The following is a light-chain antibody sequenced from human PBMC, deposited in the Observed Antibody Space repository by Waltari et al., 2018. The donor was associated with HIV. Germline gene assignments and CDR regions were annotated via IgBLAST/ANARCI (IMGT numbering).Light chain of an antibody. CDR2: DKT. V-gene: IGLV1-51*01. CDR3: GTWDSRLTTVV. CDR1: VSNISTNF. Sequence: QSVLTQPPSVSASPGQKVNIPCSGSVSNISTNFVSWYPQLPGTAPKLLIFDKTKRPSGIPDRFSGSRSGTSATLGITGLQTGDEADYYCGTWDSRLTTVVFGGGTKLTVL. J-gene: IGLJ2*01.